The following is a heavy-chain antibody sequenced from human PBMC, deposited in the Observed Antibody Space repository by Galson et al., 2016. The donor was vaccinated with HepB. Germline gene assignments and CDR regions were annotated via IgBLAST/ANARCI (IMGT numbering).Heavy chain of an antibody. CDR3: ARGLGESYNDY. Sequence: LRLSCAASGFSFRSYSKNWVRQAPGKGLEWVSYISPSSSPIYYADSVKGRFTISRDNAKNSLYLQMNSLRGEDTAVYYCARGLGESYNDYWGQGTLVTVSS. CDR1: GFSFRSYS. D-gene: IGHD3-16*01. J-gene: IGHJ4*02. V-gene: IGHV3-48*01. CDR2: ISPSSSPI.